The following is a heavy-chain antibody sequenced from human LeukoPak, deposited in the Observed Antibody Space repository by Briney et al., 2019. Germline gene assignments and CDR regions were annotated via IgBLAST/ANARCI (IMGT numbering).Heavy chain of an antibody. CDR3: ARETLAARMFDF. J-gene: IGHJ4*02. Sequence: GESLKISCAASGFTFSDYEINWVRQAPGKGLEWISYISSDGTSIFYADSVKGRFTISRDNAKNSLYLQMKSLRAEDTAVYYCARETLAARMFDFWGQGGLVTVSS. V-gene: IGHV3-48*03. CDR1: GFTFSDYE. D-gene: IGHD6-6*01. CDR2: ISSDGTSI.